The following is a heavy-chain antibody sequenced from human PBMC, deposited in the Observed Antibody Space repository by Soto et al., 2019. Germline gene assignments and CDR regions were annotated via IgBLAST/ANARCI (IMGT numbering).Heavy chain of an antibody. V-gene: IGHV3-21*01. J-gene: IGHJ5*02. CDR1: GFTFLSFT. CDR3: TRDASRDSSARGWFDP. D-gene: IGHD6-13*01. CDR2: ISSNSAYI. Sequence: LRLSCAAAGFTFLSFTMNWVRQAPGKGLEWVSTISSNSAYIYYTDALRGRFTISRDNAKNSLHLQMNSLRAEDTAVYYCTRDASRDSSARGWFDPWGPGTLVTVSS.